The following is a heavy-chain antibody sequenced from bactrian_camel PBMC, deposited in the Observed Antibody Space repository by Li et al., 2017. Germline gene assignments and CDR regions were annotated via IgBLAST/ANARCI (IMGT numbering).Heavy chain of an antibody. D-gene: IGHD2*01. Sequence: HVQLVESGGGSVQAGGSLRLSCVATEYRGCTGWFRQTPGKEREGVAALDSDGTTSYDGSVKGRFTISKDNAKKILYLQMSGLKPEDSAVYYCAADCADCSNGHCFYPRAKGWSYTGQGTQVTVS. CDR2: LDSDGTT. J-gene: IGHJ4*01. V-gene: IGHV3S53*01. CDR1: EYRGC.